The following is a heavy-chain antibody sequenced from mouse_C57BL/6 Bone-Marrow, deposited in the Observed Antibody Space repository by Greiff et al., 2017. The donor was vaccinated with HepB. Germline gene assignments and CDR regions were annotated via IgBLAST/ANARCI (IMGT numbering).Heavy chain of an antibody. CDR3: TTWGYYGSSYEYYAMDY. CDR1: GFNIKDYY. J-gene: IGHJ4*01. CDR2: IDPEDGDT. D-gene: IGHD1-1*01. Sequence: VQLQQSGAELVRPGASVKLSCTASGFNIKDYYMHWVKQRPEQGLEWIGRIDPEDGDTEYAPKFQGKATMTADTSSNTAYLQLSSLTSEDTAVYYCTTWGYYGSSYEYYAMDYWGQGTSVTVSS. V-gene: IGHV14-1*01.